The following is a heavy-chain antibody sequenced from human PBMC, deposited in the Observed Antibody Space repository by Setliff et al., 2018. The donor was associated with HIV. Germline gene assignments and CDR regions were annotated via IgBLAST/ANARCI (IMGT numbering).Heavy chain of an antibody. J-gene: IGHJ4*02. Sequence: GGSLRLSCAASGFTFSSYWMSWVRQAPGKGLEWVANIKQDGSEKYYVDSVKGRFTISRDNAKNSLYPQMNSLRAEDTAVYYCARDLILYYYDSSGSPTHRDWGQGTLVTVSS. D-gene: IGHD3-22*01. CDR1: GFTFSSYW. V-gene: IGHV3-7*05. CDR3: ARDLILYYYDSSGSPTHRD. CDR2: IKQDGSEK.